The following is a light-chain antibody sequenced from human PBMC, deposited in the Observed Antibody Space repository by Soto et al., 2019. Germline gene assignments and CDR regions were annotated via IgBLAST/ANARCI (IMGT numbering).Light chain of an antibody. CDR1: SSDVGGYDY. Sequence: QSALTQPPSASGSPGQSVTISCTGTSSDVGGYDYVSWYQQHPGKAPKLMIYEVTKRPSGVPDRFSGSKSGNTASLTVSGXXPEDEADYYCSSYAXXXXXXXGT. V-gene: IGLV2-8*01. CDR3: SSYAXXXXXX. CDR2: EVT. J-gene: IGLJ1*01.